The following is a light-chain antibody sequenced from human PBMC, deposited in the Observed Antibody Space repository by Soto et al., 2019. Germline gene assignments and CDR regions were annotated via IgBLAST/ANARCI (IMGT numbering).Light chain of an antibody. CDR1: SSDVGTYDY. J-gene: IGLJ2*01. V-gene: IGLV2-14*03. CDR3: SSYTSSSTLVV. CDR2: DVS. Sequence: QSALTQPASVSGSPGQSITISCTGTSSDVGTYDYVSWYQQHPGKAPKLMMYDVSNRPSGVSNRFSVSKSGNTASLTISGLQAEDEADYYCSSYTSSSTLVVFGGGTKLTVL.